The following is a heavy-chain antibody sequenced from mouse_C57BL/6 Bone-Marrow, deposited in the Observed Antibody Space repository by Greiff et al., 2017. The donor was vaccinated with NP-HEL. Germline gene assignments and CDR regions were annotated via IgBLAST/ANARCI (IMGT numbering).Heavy chain of an antibody. Sequence: QVQLQQPGAELVKPGASVKLSCKASGYTFTSYWMHWVKQRPGRGLEWIGRIAPNSGGTKYNEKFKSKATLTVDKPSSTAYMQLSSLTSEDSAVYYCARSRARAWFAYWGQGTLVTVSA. D-gene: IGHD3-1*01. CDR1: GYTFTSYW. J-gene: IGHJ3*01. CDR2: IAPNSGGT. V-gene: IGHV1-72*01. CDR3: ARSRARAWFAY.